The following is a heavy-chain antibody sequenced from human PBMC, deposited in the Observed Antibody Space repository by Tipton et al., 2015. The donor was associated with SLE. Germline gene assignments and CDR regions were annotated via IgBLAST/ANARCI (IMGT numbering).Heavy chain of an antibody. CDR2: SYQSFSGST. CDR3: ARNCSSTNCYRGNAFDI. D-gene: IGHD2-2*01. Sequence: TLSLTCTVSGGSISSLYWGWIRQPPGKGLEWIGSSYQSFSGSTYYNPSLKSRVTISVDKSKNQFSLKVTSVTAADTAVYYCARNCSSTNCYRGNAFDIWGQGTMVTVSS. CDR1: GGSISSLY. J-gene: IGHJ3*02. V-gene: IGHV4-39*01.